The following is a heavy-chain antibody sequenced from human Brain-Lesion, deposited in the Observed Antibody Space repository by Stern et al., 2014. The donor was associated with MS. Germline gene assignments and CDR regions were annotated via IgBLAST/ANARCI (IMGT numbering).Heavy chain of an antibody. D-gene: IGHD3-22*01. V-gene: IGHV1-2*04. CDR1: GYTFTGYY. CDR3: APYYYDSTGYNDF. Sequence: QVQLVESGAEVKKPGASVKVSCKASGYTFTGYYMHWVRQAPGQGPEWMGWINPKSGGTNYAQKFQGWVTMTRDTSINTAYMELSRLRSDDTAVYYCAPYYYDSTGYNDFWGQGTLVTVSS. J-gene: IGHJ4*02. CDR2: INPKSGGT.